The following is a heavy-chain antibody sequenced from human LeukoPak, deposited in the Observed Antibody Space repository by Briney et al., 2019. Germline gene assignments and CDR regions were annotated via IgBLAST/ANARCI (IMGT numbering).Heavy chain of an antibody. Sequence: PSETLSLTCTVSGGSISSGDYYWSWIRQPPGKGLEWIGYICYSGSTYYNPSLKSRVTMSVDTSKNQFSLKLSSVTAADTAVYYCARELTYADYWGQGTLVTASS. CDR3: ARELTYADY. D-gene: IGHD4/OR15-4a*01. J-gene: IGHJ4*02. CDR2: ICYSGST. V-gene: IGHV4-30-4*01. CDR1: GGSISSGDYY.